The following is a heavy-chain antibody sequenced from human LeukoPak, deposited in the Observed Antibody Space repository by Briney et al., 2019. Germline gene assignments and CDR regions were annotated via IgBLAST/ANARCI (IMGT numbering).Heavy chain of an antibody. CDR2: ISYDGSNK. CDR1: GFTVSSNY. V-gene: IGHV3-30-3*01. D-gene: IGHD3-22*01. Sequence: PGGSLRLSCAASGFTVSSNYMSWVRQAPGKGLEWVAVISYDGSNKYYADSVKGRFTISRDNSKNTLYLQMNSLRAEDTAVYYCARDMDYDSSGYYYRPSNAFDIWGQGTMVTVSS. J-gene: IGHJ3*02. CDR3: ARDMDYDSSGYYYRPSNAFDI.